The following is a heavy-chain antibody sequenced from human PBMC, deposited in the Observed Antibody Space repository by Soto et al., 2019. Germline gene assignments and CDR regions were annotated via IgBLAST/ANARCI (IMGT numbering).Heavy chain of an antibody. CDR2: INHSGST. J-gene: IGHJ4*02. V-gene: IGHV4-34*01. CDR3: ARVRSGWFPR. D-gene: IGHD6-19*01. CDR1: GGSFSGYY. Sequence: QVQLQQWGAGLLKPSETLSLTCAVYGGSFSGYYWSWIRQPPGKGLEWIGEINHSGSTNYNPSLKSLVTISVDTSKNQFSLKLSSVTAADTAVYYCARVRSGWFPRWGQGPLVTVSS.